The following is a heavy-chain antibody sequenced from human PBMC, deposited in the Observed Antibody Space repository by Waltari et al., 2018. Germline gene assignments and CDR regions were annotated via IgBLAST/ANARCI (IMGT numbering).Heavy chain of an antibody. V-gene: IGHV5-51*01. Sequence: EVQLVQSGAVVKKPGESLKISCKTSGYSFTNYWIGWVRQMPGKGLEWMGIIYPGDSDTKYSPSFQGQVTISADKSITTAYLQWSSLKASDTAMYYCASLSTAWGLYYFDYWGQGTLVTVSS. CDR1: GYSFTNYW. D-gene: IGHD6-19*01. CDR2: IYPGDSDT. CDR3: ASLSTAWGLYYFDY. J-gene: IGHJ4*02.